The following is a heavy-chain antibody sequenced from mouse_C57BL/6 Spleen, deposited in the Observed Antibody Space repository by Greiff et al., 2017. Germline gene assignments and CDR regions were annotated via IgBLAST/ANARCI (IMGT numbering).Heavy chain of an antibody. Sequence: EVQVVESGGGLVQPGGSLSLSCAASGFTFTDYYMSWVRQPPGKALEWLGFIRNKANGYTTEYSASVNGRVTISRDNSQSILYLQMNALRAEASATYYCASPLYYGSSYGYFDVWGTGTTVTVSS. CDR3: ASPLYYGSSYGYFDV. CDR2: IRNKANGYTT. CDR1: GFTFTDYY. V-gene: IGHV7-3*01. D-gene: IGHD1-1*01. J-gene: IGHJ1*03.